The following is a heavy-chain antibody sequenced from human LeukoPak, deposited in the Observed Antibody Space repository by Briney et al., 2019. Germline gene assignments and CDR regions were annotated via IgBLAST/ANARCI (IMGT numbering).Heavy chain of an antibody. CDR2: IYHSGST. CDR1: GGSISSSNW. D-gene: IGHD6-19*01. J-gene: IGHJ3*02. CDR3: ARTHSNGYSSGWSPDAFDI. Sequence: SETLSLTCTVSGGSISSSNWWSWVRQPPGKGLEWIGEIYHSGSTNYNPSLKSRVTISVDKSKSQFSLKLSSVTAADTAVYYCARTHSNGYSSGWSPDAFDIWGQGTMVTVSS. V-gene: IGHV4-4*02.